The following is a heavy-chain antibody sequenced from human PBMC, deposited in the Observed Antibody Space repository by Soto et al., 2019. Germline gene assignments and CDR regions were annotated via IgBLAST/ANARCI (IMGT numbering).Heavy chain of an antibody. CDR1: GGTFSSYA. CDR2: IIPIFGTA. V-gene: IGHV1-69*06. CDR3: ARYYYGSGSYYITWFDP. J-gene: IGHJ5*02. D-gene: IGHD3-10*01. Sequence: SVKVSCKASGGTFSSYAISWVRQAPGQGLEWMGGIIPIFGTANYAQKFQGRVTITADKSTSTAYMELSSLRSEDTAVYYCARYYYGSGSYYITWFDPWGQGTLVTVSS.